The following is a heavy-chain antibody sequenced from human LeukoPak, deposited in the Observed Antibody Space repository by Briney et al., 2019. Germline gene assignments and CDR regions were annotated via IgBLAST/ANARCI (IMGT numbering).Heavy chain of an antibody. J-gene: IGHJ4*02. CDR2: IYYSGST. D-gene: IGHD2-2*01. Sequence: SETLSLTCAVYGGSFSGYYWSWIRQPPGKGLEWIGSIYYSGSTYYNPSLKSRVTISVDTSKNQFSLKLSSVTAADTAVYYCARQIVVPAALWYYFDYWGQGTLVTVSS. V-gene: IGHV4-34*01. CDR1: GGSFSGYY. CDR3: ARQIVVPAALWYYFDY.